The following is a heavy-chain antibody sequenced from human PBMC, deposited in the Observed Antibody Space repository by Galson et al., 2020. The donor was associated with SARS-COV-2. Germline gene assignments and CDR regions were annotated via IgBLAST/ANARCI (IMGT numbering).Heavy chain of an antibody. V-gene: IGHV3-9*01. CDR3: AKSHLSVFGVVTDLWSNWFDP. CDR2: ISWNSGSI. Sequence: GGSLRLSCAASGFTFDDYAMHWVRQAPGKGLEWVSGISWNSGSIGYADSVKGRFTISRDNAKNSLYLQMNSLRAEDTALYYCAKSHLSVFGVVTDLWSNWFDPWGQGTLVTVSS. CDR1: GFTFDDYA. J-gene: IGHJ5*02. D-gene: IGHD3-3*01.